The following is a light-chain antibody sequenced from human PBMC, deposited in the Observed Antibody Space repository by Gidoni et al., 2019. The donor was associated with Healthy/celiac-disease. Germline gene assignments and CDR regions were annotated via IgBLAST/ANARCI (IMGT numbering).Light chain of an antibody. V-gene: IGKV3-15*01. CDR3: QQYNNWPFT. CDR1: QSVSSN. Sequence: ELLITQSPATLSVSPGERATLSCRASQSVSSNLAWYQQKPGQAPRRLIYGASTRATGIPARCSGSGSGTEFTLTISSLQSEDFAVYYCQQYNNWPFTFGPGTKVDIK. J-gene: IGKJ3*01. CDR2: GAS.